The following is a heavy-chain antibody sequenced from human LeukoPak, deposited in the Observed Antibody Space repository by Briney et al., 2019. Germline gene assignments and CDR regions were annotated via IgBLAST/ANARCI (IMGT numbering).Heavy chain of an antibody. CDR2: ISWNSGSI. CDR1: GFTFDDYA. D-gene: IGHD3-10*01. V-gene: IGHV3-9*03. J-gene: IGHJ6*04. Sequence: GGSLRLSCAASGFTFDDYAMHWVRQAPGKGLEWVSGISWNSGSIGYADSVKGRFTISRDNAKNSLYLQMNRLRAEDMALYYCARGGYYGSGPMDVWGKGTTVTVSS. CDR3: ARGGYYGSGPMDV.